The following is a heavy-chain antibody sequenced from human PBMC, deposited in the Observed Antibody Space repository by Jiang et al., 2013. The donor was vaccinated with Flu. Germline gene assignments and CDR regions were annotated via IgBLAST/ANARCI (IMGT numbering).Heavy chain of an antibody. CDR1: GGSFSGYY. Sequence: LLKPSETLSLTCAVYGGSFSGYYWSWIRQPPGKGLEWIGEINHSGSTNYNPSLKSRVTISVDTSKNQFSLKLSSVTAADTAVYYCAGTIVVVPAAIGDAFDIWGQGTMVTVSS. V-gene: IGHV4-34*01. J-gene: IGHJ3*02. D-gene: IGHD2-2*01. CDR3: AGTIVVVPAAIGDAFDI. CDR2: INHSGST.